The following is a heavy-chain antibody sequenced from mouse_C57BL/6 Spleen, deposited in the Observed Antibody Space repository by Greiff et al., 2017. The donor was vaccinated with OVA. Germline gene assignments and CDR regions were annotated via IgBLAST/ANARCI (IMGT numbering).Heavy chain of an antibody. J-gene: IGHJ4*01. D-gene: IGHD3-2*02. Sequence: EVQLQQSGPELVKPGASVKISCKASGYTFTDYYMNWVKQSHGKSLEWIGDINPNNGGTSYNQKFKGKATLTVDKSSSTAYMELRSLTSEDSAVYYCAPTAQATDYAMDYWGQGTSVTVSS. CDR1: GYTFTDYY. V-gene: IGHV1-26*01. CDR2: INPNNGGT. CDR3: APTAQATDYAMDY.